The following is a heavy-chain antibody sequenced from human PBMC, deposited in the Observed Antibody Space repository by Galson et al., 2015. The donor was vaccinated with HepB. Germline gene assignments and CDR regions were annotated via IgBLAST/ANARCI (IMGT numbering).Heavy chain of an antibody. V-gene: IGHV3-30*04. Sequence: SLRLSCAASGFTFSSYAMHWVRQAPGKGLEWVAVISYDGSNKYYADSVKGRFTISRDNSKNTLYLQMNSLRAEDTAVYYCAHFGSSGPRGHFQHWGQGTLVTVSS. CDR2: ISYDGSNK. CDR1: GFTFSSYA. J-gene: IGHJ1*01. CDR3: AHFGSSGPRGHFQH. D-gene: IGHD3-22*01.